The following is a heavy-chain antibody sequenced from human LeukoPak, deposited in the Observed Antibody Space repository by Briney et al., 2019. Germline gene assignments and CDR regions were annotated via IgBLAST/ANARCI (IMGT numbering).Heavy chain of an antibody. CDR3: ARETSQKGAHYMDV. V-gene: IGHV4-39*07. CDR1: GASIGASRYY. J-gene: IGHJ6*03. Sequence: SETLSLTCTVSGASIGASRYYWGWSRQPPGKGLEWIGNIYYSGNTYFNPSLKSRVTISVDTSKNQFSLKLSSVTAADTAVYYCARETSQKGAHYMDVWGKGTTVTISS. CDR2: IYYSGNT. D-gene: IGHD3-16*01.